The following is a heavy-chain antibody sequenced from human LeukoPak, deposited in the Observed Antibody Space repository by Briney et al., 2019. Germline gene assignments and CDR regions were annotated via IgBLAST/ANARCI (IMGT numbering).Heavy chain of an antibody. D-gene: IGHD6-13*01. CDR3: ARESPPAVTPSHYYYYYYMDV. V-gene: IGHV3-20*04. CDR1: GVTFVDYG. J-gene: IGHJ6*03. CDR2: INWNGGIT. Sequence: GGSLRLSCATSGVTFVDYGLSWVRQAPGKGLEWVSAINWNGGITDYADTVKGRFTISRDNAKNSLYLQMNSLRAEDTAVYYCARESPPAVTPSHYYYYYYMDVWGKGTTVTVSS.